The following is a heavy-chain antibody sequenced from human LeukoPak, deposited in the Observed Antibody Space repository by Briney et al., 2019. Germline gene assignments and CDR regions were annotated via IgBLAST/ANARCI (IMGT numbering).Heavy chain of an antibody. Sequence: SVKVSCEASGGTFSSYAISWVRQAPGQGLEWMGGIIPIFGTANYAQKFQGRVTITADESTSTAYMELSSLRSEDTAVYYCASFSSGGSCYPNCDNDYWGQGTLVTVSS. CDR2: IIPIFGTA. D-gene: IGHD2-15*01. CDR3: ASFSSGGSCYPNCDNDY. V-gene: IGHV1-69*13. J-gene: IGHJ4*02. CDR1: GGTFSSYA.